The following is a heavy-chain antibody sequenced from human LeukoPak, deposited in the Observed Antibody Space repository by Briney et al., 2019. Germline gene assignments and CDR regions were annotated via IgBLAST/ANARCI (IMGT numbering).Heavy chain of an antibody. V-gene: IGHV4-34*01. J-gene: IGHJ4*02. CDR1: AGSFSGYY. CDR2: INHSACT. CDR3: ARGSRYYGSGSYPIKRRCYFDY. Sequence: PSETLSLTCAVYAGSFSGYYWSWIRQPPGKGLESIGEINHSACTNYNPSLKSRVTILVITSKNQFSLMLSSLTAADTDVYYCARGSRYYGSGSYPIKRRCYFDYWGQGTLVTVSS. D-gene: IGHD3-10*01.